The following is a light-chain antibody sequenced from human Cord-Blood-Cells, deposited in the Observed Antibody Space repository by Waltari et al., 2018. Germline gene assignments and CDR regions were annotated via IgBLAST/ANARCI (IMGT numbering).Light chain of an antibody. CDR1: SSDVGGYNY. Sequence: QSALTQPASVSGSPGQSITISCTGTSSDVGGYNYVSWYQQHPGKAPKLMIYDVSKRPSGFSNRFSGANYGNPASLTISGLQAEDEADYYCSSYTSSSTYVFGTGTKVTVL. CDR3: SSYTSSSTYV. CDR2: DVS. V-gene: IGLV2-14*01. J-gene: IGLJ1*01.